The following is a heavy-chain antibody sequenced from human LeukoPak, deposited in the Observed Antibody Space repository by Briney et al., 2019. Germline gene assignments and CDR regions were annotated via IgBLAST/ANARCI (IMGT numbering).Heavy chain of an antibody. Sequence: GGSLRLSCAASGFTFSSYAMSWVRQAPGKGLEWVSAISGSGGSTYYADSVKGRYTISRDNSKNTLYLQMNSLRAEDTAVYYCTPYCSSTSCARFDYWGQGTLVTVSS. D-gene: IGHD2-2*01. CDR1: GFTFSSYA. V-gene: IGHV3-23*01. CDR3: TPYCSSTSCARFDY. J-gene: IGHJ4*02. CDR2: ISGSGGST.